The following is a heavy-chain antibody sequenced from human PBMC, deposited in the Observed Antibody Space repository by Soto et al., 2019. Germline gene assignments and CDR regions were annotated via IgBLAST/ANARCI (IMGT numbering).Heavy chain of an antibody. Sequence: GGSLRLSCAASGFTFSGSAMHWVRQASGKGLEWVGRIRSKANSYATAYAASVKGRFTISRDDSKNTAYLQMNSLKTEDTAVYYCVPAGNVDTAPRIDYWGQGTLVTVSS. D-gene: IGHD5-18*01. CDR2: IRSKANSYAT. V-gene: IGHV3-73*01. J-gene: IGHJ4*02. CDR1: GFTFSGSA. CDR3: VPAGNVDTAPRIDY.